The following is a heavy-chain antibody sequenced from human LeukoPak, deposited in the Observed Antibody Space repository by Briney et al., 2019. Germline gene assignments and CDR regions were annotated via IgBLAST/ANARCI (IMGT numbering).Heavy chain of an antibody. D-gene: IGHD6-19*01. CDR1: GYTFTSYY. CDR2: INPSGGST. Sequence: GASVKVSCKASGYTFTSYYMHWVRQAPGQGLEWMGIINPSGGSTSYAQKFQGRVTMTRGMSTSTVYMGLSSLRSEDTAVYYCARDRSGWYSYYYYMDVWGKGTTVTVSS. V-gene: IGHV1-46*01. CDR3: ARDRSGWYSYYYYMDV. J-gene: IGHJ6*03.